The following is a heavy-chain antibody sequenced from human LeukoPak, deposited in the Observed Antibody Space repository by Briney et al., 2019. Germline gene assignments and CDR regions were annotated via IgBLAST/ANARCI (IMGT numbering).Heavy chain of an antibody. CDR3: GSVDRGWFGVGDY. CDR2: ISNSGST. J-gene: IGHJ4*02. V-gene: IGHV4-39*01. CDR1: GGSISSNTYS. Sequence: SETLSLTCSVSGGSISSNTYSWGWVRQPPGEGLEWIGSISNSGSTYYNPSLKSRLTISVDTSKNQFSLKLTSVTAADTAVYYCGSVDRGWFGVGDYWGQGTLVAVSS. D-gene: IGHD3-10*01.